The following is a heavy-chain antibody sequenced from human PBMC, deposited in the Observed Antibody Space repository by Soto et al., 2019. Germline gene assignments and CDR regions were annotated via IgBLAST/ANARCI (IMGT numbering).Heavy chain of an antibody. CDR3: APGDREDITALIGVRPGEYGVDV. J-gene: IGHJ6*02. V-gene: IGHV3-30-3*01. CDR1: GFTFRSYA. D-gene: IGHD3-10*01. CDR2: ISYDGGNK. Sequence: QVQLVESGGGVVQPGRSLRLSCAASGFTFRSYAMHWVRQAPGKGLERVAVISYDGGNKFYRDCVKGRFTISRDNFRNAVSLQRNCLRYEDTAVYYCAPGDREDITALIGVRPGEYGVDVSGPGTTVTISS.